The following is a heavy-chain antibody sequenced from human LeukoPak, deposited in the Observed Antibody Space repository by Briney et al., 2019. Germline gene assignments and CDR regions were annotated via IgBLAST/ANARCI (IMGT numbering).Heavy chain of an antibody. CDR2: INPNSGGT. Sequence: ASVKVSCKASGYTFTGYYMHWVRQAPGQGLEWMGWINPNSGGTNYAQKLQGRVTMTRDTSISTAYMELSRLRSDDTAVYYCARPVGDIVATNDAFDIWGQGTMVTVSS. J-gene: IGHJ3*02. CDR1: GYTFTGYY. V-gene: IGHV1-2*02. D-gene: IGHD5-12*01. CDR3: ARPVGDIVATNDAFDI.